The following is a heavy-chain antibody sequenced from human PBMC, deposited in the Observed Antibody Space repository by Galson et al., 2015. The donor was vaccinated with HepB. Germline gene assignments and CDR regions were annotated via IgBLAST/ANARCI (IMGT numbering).Heavy chain of an antibody. V-gene: IGHV3-33*01. D-gene: IGHD4-23*01. Sequence: SLRLSCAASGFTFRSYGMHWVRQAPGKGLEWVAVIWFDGSNKYYADSVKGRFTISRDNSKNTLDLQMNSLRAEDTAVYYCAGGDGNVAFDISGQGTMVTVSS. CDR2: IWFDGSNK. J-gene: IGHJ3*02. CDR1: GFTFRSYG. CDR3: AGGDGNVAFDI.